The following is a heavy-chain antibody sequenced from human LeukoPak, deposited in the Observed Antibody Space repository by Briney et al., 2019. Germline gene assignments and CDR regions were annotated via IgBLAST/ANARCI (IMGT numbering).Heavy chain of an antibody. J-gene: IGHJ5*02. CDR1: GGSISSSSYY. CDR3: ARPRLRFLDPNWFDP. Sequence: SETLCLTCTVSGGSISSSSYYWGCIRQPPGKGLESIGSVYYSGSTYYNPSLKSRVTISVDTSKNQFSLKLSSVTAADTAVYYCARPRLRFLDPNWFDPWGQGTLVTVSS. D-gene: IGHD3-3*01. V-gene: IGHV4-39*01. CDR2: VYYSGST.